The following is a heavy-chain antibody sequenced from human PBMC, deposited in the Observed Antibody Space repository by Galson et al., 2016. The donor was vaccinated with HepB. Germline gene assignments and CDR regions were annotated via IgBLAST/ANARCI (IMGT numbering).Heavy chain of an antibody. CDR3: AGYDVKNVEFDP. CDR2: IHLRSGDT. CDR1: GYTLTTYY. J-gene: IGHJ5*02. Sequence: SVKVSCKASGYTLTTYYIHWVRQAPGQGLEWVGIIHLRSGDTAYPQKFQARVIMTRDTSTSTAYMELSSLRSEDTAVYYCAGYDVKNVEFDPWGQGTPVTVSS. D-gene: IGHD1-1*01. V-gene: IGHV1-46*01.